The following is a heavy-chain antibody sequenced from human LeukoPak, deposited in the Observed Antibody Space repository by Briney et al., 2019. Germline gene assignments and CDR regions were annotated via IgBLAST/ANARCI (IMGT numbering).Heavy chain of an antibody. Sequence: SETLSLTCAVYGGSFSGYYWSWIRQPPGKGLEWIGYIYYSGSTYYNPSLKSRVTMSVDTSKNQFSLKLSSVTAADTAVFYCARGPNYYDSTGYSSYFDYWGRGTLVTVSS. CDR3: ARGPNYYDSTGYSSYFDY. D-gene: IGHD3-22*01. V-gene: IGHV4-30-4*08. CDR2: IYYSGST. CDR1: GGSFSGYY. J-gene: IGHJ4*02.